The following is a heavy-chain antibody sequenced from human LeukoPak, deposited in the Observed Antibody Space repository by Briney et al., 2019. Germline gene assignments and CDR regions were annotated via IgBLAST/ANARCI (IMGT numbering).Heavy chain of an antibody. CDR2: IWYDGSNK. V-gene: IGHV3-33*01. CDR1: GITFSSFG. D-gene: IGHD1/OR15-1a*01. Sequence: GTTLRLSCAASGITFSSFGMHWVRQAPGKGLEWVAFIWYDGSNKFYADSVKGRFTISRDNSKNTLYLQMNSLRVEDTAVYYCARDGTETAGPFDPWGQGTLVTVSS. J-gene: IGHJ5*02. CDR3: ARDGTETAGPFDP.